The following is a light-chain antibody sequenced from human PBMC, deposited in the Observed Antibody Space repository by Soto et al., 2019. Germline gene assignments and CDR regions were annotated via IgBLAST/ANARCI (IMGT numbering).Light chain of an antibody. V-gene: IGKV3-15*01. Sequence: EIVMTQSPATLSVSPGERATLSCRASQSVSSNLSWYQQKPGQAPRLLIYGASTSTAGITARFSGSGSGTEFTLTISSLQSEDFAVYYCQQYNNWPPITFGQGTRLEIK. CDR3: QQYNNWPPIT. CDR2: GAS. J-gene: IGKJ5*01. CDR1: QSVSSN.